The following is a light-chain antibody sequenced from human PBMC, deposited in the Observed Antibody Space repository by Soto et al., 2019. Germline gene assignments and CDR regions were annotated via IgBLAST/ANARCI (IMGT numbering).Light chain of an antibody. V-gene: IGLV2-14*01. Sequence: QSALTQPASVSGSPGQSITISCTGTSSDVGGYNYVSWYQQHPGKAPKLMIYEVSNRPSGVSNRFSGSKSGNTASLTISGLQAEDEADYYCQSYDRSLSGCVFGAGTKLTVL. CDR3: QSYDRSLSGCV. CDR1: SSDVGGYNY. J-gene: IGLJ1*01. CDR2: EVS.